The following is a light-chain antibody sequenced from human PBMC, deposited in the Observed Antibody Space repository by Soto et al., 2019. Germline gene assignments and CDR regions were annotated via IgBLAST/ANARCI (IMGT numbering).Light chain of an antibody. CDR2: GVS. CDR3: SSYTTSNTLV. J-gene: IGLJ2*01. CDR1: SSDIGGYNY. V-gene: IGLV2-14*01. Sequence: QSALTQPASVSGSPGQSITISCTGTSSDIGGYNYVSWYQQHPGKAPKVMIYGVSNRPSGVSNRFSGSKSGNTASLTISGLQAEDEADYYCSSYTTSNTLVFGGGTKVIVL.